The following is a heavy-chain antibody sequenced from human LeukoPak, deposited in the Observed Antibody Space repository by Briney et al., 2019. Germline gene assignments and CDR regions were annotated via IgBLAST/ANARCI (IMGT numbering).Heavy chain of an antibody. CDR2: IYYSGTT. CDR3: ARQGIAAAGRIPNYYYYMDV. CDR1: GGSISSGSYY. V-gene: IGHV4-39*01. D-gene: IGHD6-13*01. J-gene: IGHJ6*03. Sequence: SETLSLTCPVSGGSISSGSYYWGWIRQPPGKGLEWIGSIYYSGTTYYNPSLKSRVTISVDTSKNQFSLKLSSVTAADTAVYYCARQGIAAAGRIPNYYYYMDVWGQGTMVTVSS.